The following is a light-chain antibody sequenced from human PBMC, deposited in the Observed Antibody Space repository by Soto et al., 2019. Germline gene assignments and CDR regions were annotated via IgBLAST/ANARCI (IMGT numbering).Light chain of an antibody. CDR1: NSDVGGYNL. CDR2: EGT. J-gene: IGLJ2*01. Sequence: QSVLTQPASVSGSPGQSVTISCTGTNSDVGGYNLVSWYQQHPAKAPKVIVSEGTKRPSGVSSRFSGSKSGNTASLTISGLEAEDEADYLCCSSAGYSYFVFGSGTKLTV. CDR3: CSSAGYSYFV. V-gene: IGLV2-23*01.